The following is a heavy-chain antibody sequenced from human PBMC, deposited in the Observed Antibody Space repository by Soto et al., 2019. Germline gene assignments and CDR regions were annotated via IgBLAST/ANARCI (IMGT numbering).Heavy chain of an antibody. J-gene: IGHJ4*02. D-gene: IGHD1-1*01. CDR2: IYHTGST. Sequence: TSETLSLTCSVSGGSIITVGHYFTCIRQPPGNGLEWIGSIYHTGSTYYSKSLRSRLTMSVDTSKSQFSLRLSSVTAADTAVYYCARATGTLRSRNCDYWGQGSLVTVSS. CDR3: ARATGTLRSRNCDY. V-gene: IGHV4-31*03. CDR1: GGSIITVGHY.